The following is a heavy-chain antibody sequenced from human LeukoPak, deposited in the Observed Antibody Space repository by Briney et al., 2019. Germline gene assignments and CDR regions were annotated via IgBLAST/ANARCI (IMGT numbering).Heavy chain of an antibody. D-gene: IGHD2-15*01. CDR3: KRDTSSGFDY. CDR2: INPNSGGT. J-gene: IGHJ4*02. Sequence: GASVKVCCKASGYTLTGYYMDWVRQAPGQGLEGMGWINPNSGGTNYAQKFQGRVTMPRDTSISTAYMELSRLRSDDTAVYYCKRDTSSGFDYWGQGTLVTVSS. CDR1: GYTLTGYY. V-gene: IGHV1-2*02.